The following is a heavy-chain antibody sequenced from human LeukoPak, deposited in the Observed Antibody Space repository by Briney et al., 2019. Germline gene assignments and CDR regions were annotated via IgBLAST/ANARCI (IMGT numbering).Heavy chain of an antibody. CDR1: GGSISSSSYY. CDR2: IYYSGST. Sequence: SETLSLTCTVSGGSISSSSYYWGWIRQPPGKGLEWIGSIYYSGSTYYNPSLKSRVTISVDTSKNQFSLKLSSVTAADTAVYYCARLDSTRESIGACGYWGQGTLVTVSS. V-gene: IGHV4-39*01. CDR3: ARLDSTRESIGACGY. D-gene: IGHD3-10*01. J-gene: IGHJ4*02.